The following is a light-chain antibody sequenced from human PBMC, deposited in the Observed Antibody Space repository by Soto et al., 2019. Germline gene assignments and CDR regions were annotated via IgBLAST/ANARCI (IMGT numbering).Light chain of an antibody. CDR2: EVT. V-gene: IGLV2-8*01. J-gene: IGLJ3*02. Sequence: QSVLTQPPSASGSPGRSVTISCTGTSSDVGGYDYVSWFQQHPGKAPKLIIYEVTTRPSGVPDRFSASKSGNTASLTVSGLQAEDEADYYYSSFVAGNNYWVFGGGTKLTVL. CDR1: SSDVGGYDY. CDR3: SSFVAGNNYWV.